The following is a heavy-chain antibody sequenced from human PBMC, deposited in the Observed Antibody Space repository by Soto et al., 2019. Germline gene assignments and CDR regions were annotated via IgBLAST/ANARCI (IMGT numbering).Heavy chain of an antibody. CDR2: ISSSSSYI. D-gene: IGHD3-3*01. Sequence: EVQLVESGGGLVKPGGSLRLSCAASGFTFSSYSMNWVRQATGKGLEWVSSISSSSSYIYYADSVKGRFTISRDNAKNSLYLQMNSLRAEDTAVYYCARGLVVRFWEWLYPLGYWGQGTLVTFSS. J-gene: IGHJ4*02. CDR1: GFTFSSYS. CDR3: ARGLVVRFWEWLYPLGY. V-gene: IGHV3-21*01.